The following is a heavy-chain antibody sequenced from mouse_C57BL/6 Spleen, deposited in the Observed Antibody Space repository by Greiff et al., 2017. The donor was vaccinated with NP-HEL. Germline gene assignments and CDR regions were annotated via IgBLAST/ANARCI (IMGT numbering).Heavy chain of an antibody. J-gene: IGHJ4*01. CDR1: GYTFTSYW. D-gene: IGHD2-4*01. V-gene: IGHV1-55*01. CDR3: ARLLYDYDVRDYYAMDY. Sequence: QVQLQQPGAELVKPGASVKMSCKASGYTFTSYWITWVKQRPGQGLEWIGDIYPGSGSTNYNEKFKSKATLTVDTSSSTAYMRRSSLTSEDSAVYYCARLLYDYDVRDYYAMDYWGQGTSVTVSS. CDR2: IYPGSGST.